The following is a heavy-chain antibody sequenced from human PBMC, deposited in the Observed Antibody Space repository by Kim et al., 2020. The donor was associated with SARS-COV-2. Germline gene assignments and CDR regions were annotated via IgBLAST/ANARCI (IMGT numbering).Heavy chain of an antibody. CDR1: GFTFSNAW. Sequence: GGSLRLSCAASGFTFSNAWMSWVRQAPGKGLEWVGRIKSKTDGGTTDYAAPVKGRFTISRDDSKNTLYLQMNSLKTEDTAVYYCTTDHVWGSYRYIPRFPWGQGTLVTVSS. CDR3: TTDHVWGSYRYIPRFP. V-gene: IGHV3-15*01. D-gene: IGHD3-16*02. J-gene: IGHJ5*02. CDR2: IKSKTDGGTT.